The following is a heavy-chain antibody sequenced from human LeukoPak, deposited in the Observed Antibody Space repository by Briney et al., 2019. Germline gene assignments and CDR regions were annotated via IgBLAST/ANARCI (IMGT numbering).Heavy chain of an antibody. Sequence: ASVKVSCKASGYNFISSYMHWVRQAPGQGLEWMGISNPSGGSASYAQKFQDRVTMTRDTSTSTVYMELSSLKSEDTAVYYCAREDVVLVDAVRYYYYGMDVWGQGTTVTVSS. CDR1: GYNFISSY. V-gene: IGHV1-46*01. CDR2: SNPSGGSA. CDR3: AREDVVLVDAVRYYYYGMDV. J-gene: IGHJ6*02. D-gene: IGHD2-8*01.